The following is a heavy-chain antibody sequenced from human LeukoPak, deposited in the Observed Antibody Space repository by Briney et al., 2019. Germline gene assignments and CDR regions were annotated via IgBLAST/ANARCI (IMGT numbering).Heavy chain of an antibody. J-gene: IGHJ2*01. CDR3: AKNRRENRESSGSAFDL. CDR1: GFTFSSYA. V-gene: IGHV3-48*01. Sequence: QSGGSLRLSCAASGFTFSSYAMNWVRQAPGKGLEWVSYISSSTNTTYHGDSVKGRFTISRDNAKNSVYLQVNSLRAEDTAVYYCAKNRRENRESSGSAFDLWGRGTLVTVSS. CDR2: ISSSTNTT. D-gene: IGHD3-22*01.